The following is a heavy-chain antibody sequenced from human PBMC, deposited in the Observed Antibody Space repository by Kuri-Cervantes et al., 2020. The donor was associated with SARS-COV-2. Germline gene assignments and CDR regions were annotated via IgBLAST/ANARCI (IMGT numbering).Heavy chain of an antibody. CDR1: GYSFSNYW. CDR3: ATAAGEDHPNWFDP. CDR2: IIPSFGTA. D-gene: IGHD3-16*01. Sequence: GGSLRLSCKGSGYSFSNYWIGWVRQAPGQGLEWMGGIIPSFGTANYAQKFQGRVTITADKSTSTAYMELSSLRSEDTAVYYCATAAGEDHPNWFDPWGQGTLVTVFS. J-gene: IGHJ5*02. V-gene: IGHV1-69*06.